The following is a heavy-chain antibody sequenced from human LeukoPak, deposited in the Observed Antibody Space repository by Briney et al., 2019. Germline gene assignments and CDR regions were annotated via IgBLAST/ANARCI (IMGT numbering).Heavy chain of an antibody. D-gene: IGHD3-10*01. CDR3: ARAYGSGTYWFDY. J-gene: IGHJ4*02. V-gene: IGHV3-11*04. CDR1: GFTVSSSY. CDR2: ISTSGSNI. Sequence: GGSLRLSCAASGFTVSSSYMSWIRQAPGKGLEWISYISTSGSNIHYADSVKGRFTISRDNAENSVYLQMNRLRDEDTAIYYCARAYGSGTYWFDYWGQGTLVTVSS.